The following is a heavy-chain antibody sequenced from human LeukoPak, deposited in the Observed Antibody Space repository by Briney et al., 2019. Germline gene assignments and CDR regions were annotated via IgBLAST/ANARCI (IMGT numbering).Heavy chain of an antibody. V-gene: IGHV4-4*02. J-gene: IGHJ6*02. CDR3: ARGVAVAGMYYYYYGMDV. CDR1: GGSISSSNW. CDR2: IYHSGST. Sequence: SETLSLTCAVSGGSISSSNWWSWVRQPPGKGLEWIGEIYHSGSTNYNPSLKSRVTISVDKSKNQFSLKLSSVTAADTAVYYCARGVAVAGMYYYYYGMDVWGQGTTVTVSS. D-gene: IGHD6-19*01.